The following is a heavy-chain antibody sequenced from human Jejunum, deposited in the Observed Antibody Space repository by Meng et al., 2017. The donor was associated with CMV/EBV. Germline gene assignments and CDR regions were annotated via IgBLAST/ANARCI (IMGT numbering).Heavy chain of an antibody. CDR1: GFTFSSYW. J-gene: IGHJ4*02. CDR2: ISADGGRT. Sequence: EVQLVESGGGLVQPGGSLRLSCAASGFTFSSYWMHWVRQAPGEGPVWVSHISADGGRTNYADSLKGRFTISRDNAKNTLYLQMNSLRVEDTAVYYCARGGRGLDYWGQGTLVTVSS. V-gene: IGHV3-74*01. D-gene: IGHD3-10*01. CDR3: ARGGRGLDY.